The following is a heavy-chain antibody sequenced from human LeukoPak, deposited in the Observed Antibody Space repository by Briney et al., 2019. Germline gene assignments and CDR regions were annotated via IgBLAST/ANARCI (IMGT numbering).Heavy chain of an antibody. Sequence: SSETLSLTCTVSGGSISSYYWSWIRQSAGKGLEWIGRIYTSGSTHYNPSLKSRVTMSVDTSKNQFSLKLSSVTAADTAVYYCLGYYYDSSGPYYFEYWGQGTLVTVSS. CDR3: LGYYYDSSGPYYFEY. CDR1: GGSISSYY. D-gene: IGHD3-22*01. V-gene: IGHV4-4*07. CDR2: IYTSGST. J-gene: IGHJ4*02.